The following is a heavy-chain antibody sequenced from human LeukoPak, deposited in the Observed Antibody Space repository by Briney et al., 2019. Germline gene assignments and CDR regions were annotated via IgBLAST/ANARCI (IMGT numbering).Heavy chain of an antibody. CDR3: AGLAVAGRGYYYYYMDV. CDR1: GGSISSSSYY. D-gene: IGHD6-19*01. Sequence: SETLSLTCTVSGGSISSSSYYWGWIRQPPGKGLEWIGGIYYSGSTYYNPSLKSRVTISVDTSKNQFSLKLSSVTAADTAVYYCAGLAVAGRGYYYYYMDVWGKGTTVTVSS. V-gene: IGHV4-39*01. J-gene: IGHJ6*03. CDR2: IYYSGST.